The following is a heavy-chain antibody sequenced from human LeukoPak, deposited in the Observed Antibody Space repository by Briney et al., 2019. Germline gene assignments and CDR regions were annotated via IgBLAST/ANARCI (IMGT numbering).Heavy chain of an antibody. D-gene: IGHD7-27*01. CDR1: GDSVNSGAYY. Sequence: SETLSLTCTVSGDSVNSGAYYWSWLRQPAGKEPEWIGRIYPLETTNYNPSLKSRVAISVDTSKNQFSLKLSSVTAADTAVYYCASNTGTVFDYWGQGALVTVSS. CDR2: IYPLETT. CDR3: ASNTGTVFDY. V-gene: IGHV4-61*02. J-gene: IGHJ4*02.